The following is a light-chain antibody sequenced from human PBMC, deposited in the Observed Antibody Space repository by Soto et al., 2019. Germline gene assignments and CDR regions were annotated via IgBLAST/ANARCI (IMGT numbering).Light chain of an antibody. CDR2: GAS. Sequence: EIVLTQSPGTLSLSPGERATLCCRASQSFSSTDLAWYQQKPGQAPRLLIYGASSRATGIPDRFSGSGSGADFTLTISRLEPEDFAVYYCQQYGSSRTLGQGTKVEF. J-gene: IGKJ1*01. CDR3: QQYGSSRT. CDR1: QSFSSTD. V-gene: IGKV3-20*01.